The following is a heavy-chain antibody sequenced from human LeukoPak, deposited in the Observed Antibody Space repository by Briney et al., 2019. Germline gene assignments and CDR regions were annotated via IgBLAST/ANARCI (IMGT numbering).Heavy chain of an antibody. V-gene: IGHV5-51*01. CDR2: IYPGDSDT. D-gene: IGHD5-12*01. J-gene: IGHJ6*02. CDR1: GYSFTSYW. Sequence: GESLKISCKGSGYSFTSYWIGWVRQMPGKGLEWMGIIYPGDSDTRYSPSFQGQVTISADKSISTAYLQWSSLKASDTAMYYCARHLFAVATFDYYYYGMDVWGQGTTVTVSS. CDR3: ARHLFAVATFDYYYYGMDV.